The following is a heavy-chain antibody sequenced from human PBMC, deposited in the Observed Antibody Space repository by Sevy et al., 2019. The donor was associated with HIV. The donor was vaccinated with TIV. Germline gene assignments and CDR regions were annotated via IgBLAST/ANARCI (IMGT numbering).Heavy chain of an antibody. V-gene: IGHV4-59*01. J-gene: IGHJ4*02. Sequence: SETLSLTCTVSGGSISSYYWSWIRQPPGKGLEWIGYIYYSGSTNYNPSLKSRVTISVDTSKNQFSLKLSSVTAVDTAVYYCARVVGDQGPGVYYFDYWGQGTLVTVSS. CDR2: IYYSGST. D-gene: IGHD3-16*01. CDR3: ARVVGDQGPGVYYFDY. CDR1: GGSISSYY.